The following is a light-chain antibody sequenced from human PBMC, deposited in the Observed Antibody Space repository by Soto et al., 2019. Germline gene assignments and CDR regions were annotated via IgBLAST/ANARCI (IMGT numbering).Light chain of an antibody. V-gene: IGKV1-8*01. CDR2: AAS. J-gene: IGKJ3*01. Sequence: AIGLTQSPSSLSASPGERATLSCRASQGISSYLAWYQQKPGKAPKLLIYAASTLQSGVPSRFSGSGSGTDFTLTISCLQSEDFATYYCQQYYSYPPAFGPGTKVDIK. CDR1: QGISSY. CDR3: QQYYSYPPA.